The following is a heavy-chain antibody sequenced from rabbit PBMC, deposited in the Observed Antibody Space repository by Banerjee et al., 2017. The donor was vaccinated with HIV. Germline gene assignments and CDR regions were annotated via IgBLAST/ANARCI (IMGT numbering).Heavy chain of an antibody. D-gene: IGHD6-1*01. Sequence: QSLEESGGDLVKPGASLTLTCTASEFSFSSTYWIWWVRQAPGKGLECIAGIDAGSSGSTYYASWAKGRFTISKISSTTVTLQMTSLTAADTATYFCARDYASDASVYFDLWGPGTLVTVS. J-gene: IGHJ4*01. CDR1: EFSFSSTYW. CDR3: ARDYASDASVYFDL. V-gene: IGHV1S40*01. CDR2: IDAGSSGST.